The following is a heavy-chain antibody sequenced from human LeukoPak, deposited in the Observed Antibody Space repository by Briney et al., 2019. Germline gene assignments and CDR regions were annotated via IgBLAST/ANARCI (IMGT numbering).Heavy chain of an antibody. CDR2: INHSGST. CDR3: VRGPIGRQLVRYYYYYMDV. D-gene: IGHD6-6*01. CDR1: GGSFSGYY. J-gene: IGHJ6*03. Sequence: SETLSLTCAAYGGSFSGYYWSWIRQPPGKGLEWIGEINHSGSTNYNPSLKSRVTISVDTSKNQFSLKLSSVTAADTAVYYCVRGPIGRQLVRYYYYYMDVWGKGTTVTVSS. V-gene: IGHV4-34*01.